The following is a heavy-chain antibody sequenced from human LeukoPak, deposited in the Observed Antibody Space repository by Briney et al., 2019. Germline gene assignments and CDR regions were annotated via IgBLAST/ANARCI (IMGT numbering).Heavy chain of an antibody. CDR3: VTYYFDSSGPKKNY. D-gene: IGHD3-22*01. Sequence: SETLSLTCTVSGGSISSGGYYWSWIRQPPGKGLEWIGEINHSGSTNYNPSLKSRVTISVDTSKKQFSLKLSSVTAADTAVYYCVTYYFDSSGPKKNYWGQGTLVTVSS. CDR2: INHSGST. CDR1: GGSISSGGYY. V-gene: IGHV4-39*07. J-gene: IGHJ4*02.